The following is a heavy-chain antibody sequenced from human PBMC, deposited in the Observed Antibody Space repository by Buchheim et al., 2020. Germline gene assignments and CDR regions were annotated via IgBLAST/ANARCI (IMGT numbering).Heavy chain of an antibody. CDR1: GFTFNNYA. J-gene: IGHJ3*02. V-gene: IGHV3-23*01. CDR2: ISGSGGTT. D-gene: IGHD5-18*01. Sequence: EVQLLESGGGLVQPGGSLRLSCAASGFTFNNYAMNWVRQAPGKGLEWVSGISGSGGTTYYADSVKGRFTISRDNSKNTLYLQMNSLRAEDTAVYYCAKVRGFSYGYPAEAFDIWGLG. CDR3: AKVRGFSYGYPAEAFDI.